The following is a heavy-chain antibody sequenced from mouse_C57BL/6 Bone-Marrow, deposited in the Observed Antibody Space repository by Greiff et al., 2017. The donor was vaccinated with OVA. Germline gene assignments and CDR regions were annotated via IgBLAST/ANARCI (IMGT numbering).Heavy chain of an antibody. J-gene: IGHJ1*03. D-gene: IGHD1-1*01. CDR1: GFNIKDYY. Sequence: VQLKESGAELVRPGASVKLSCTASGFNIKDYYMHWVQQRPEQGLEWIGRIDLEDGDTEYAPKCQGKATMTADTSSNTAYLQLSSLTSEDTAVYYCTTYDYGSSYWYFDVWGTGTTVTVAS. V-gene: IGHV14-1*01. CDR3: TTYDYGSSYWYFDV. CDR2: IDLEDGDT.